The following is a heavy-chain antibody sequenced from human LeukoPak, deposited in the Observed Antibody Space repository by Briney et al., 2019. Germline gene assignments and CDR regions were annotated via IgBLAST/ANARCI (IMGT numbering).Heavy chain of an antibody. D-gene: IGHD6-13*01. V-gene: IGHV3-48*03. J-gene: IGHJ2*01. CDR2: ISSSGSTI. CDR3: ARDFLAAGYWYFDL. CDR1: GFTFSSYE. Sequence: GGSLRLSCAASGFTFSSYEMNWVRQAPGKGLEWVSYISSSGSTIYYADSVKGRFTISRDNAKNSLYLQMNSLRAEDTAVYYCARDFLAAGYWYFDLWGRGTLVTVSS.